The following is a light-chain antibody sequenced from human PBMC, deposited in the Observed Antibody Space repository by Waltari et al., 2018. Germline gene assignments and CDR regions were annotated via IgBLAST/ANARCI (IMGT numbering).Light chain of an antibody. CDR2: EVY. J-gene: IGLJ1*01. V-gene: IGLV2-8*01. Sequence: QSALTQPPSASGSPGQSVTISCTGPSTAIGSSNYVSWYQQPPGKAPKLIISEVYKRPSGVPDRFSGSKSGNTASLTVSGLQAEDEADYFCNSYAGNNSYVFGTGTKVTVL. CDR1: STAIGSSNY. CDR3: NSYAGNNSYV.